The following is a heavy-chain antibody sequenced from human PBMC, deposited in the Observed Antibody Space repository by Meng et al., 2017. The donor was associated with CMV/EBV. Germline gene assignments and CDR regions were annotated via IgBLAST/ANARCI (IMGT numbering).Heavy chain of an antibody. CDR2: IYYSGST. J-gene: IGHJ6*02. D-gene: IGHD6-13*01. Sequence: SETLSLTCTVSGGSISGSSYYWGWIRQPPGKGLEWIGSIYYSGSTYYNPSLKSRVTISVDTSKNQFSLKLSSVTAADTAVYYCARGIIAAAASSVDYYYYGMDVWGQGTTVTVSS. V-gene: IGHV4-39*07. CDR1: GGSISGSSYY. CDR3: ARGIIAAAASSVDYYYYGMDV.